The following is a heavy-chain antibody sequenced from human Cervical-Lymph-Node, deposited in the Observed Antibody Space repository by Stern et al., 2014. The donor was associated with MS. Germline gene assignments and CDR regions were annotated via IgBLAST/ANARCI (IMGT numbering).Heavy chain of an antibody. V-gene: IGHV1-69*01. CDR2: IVPMFGTS. CDR3: AIDQGGLAAY. J-gene: IGHJ4*02. D-gene: IGHD6-13*01. Sequence: MQLVESGAEVKKPGSSVKVSCTASGGPFSINSISWVRQAPGQGLEWMGGIVPMFGTSTHVQKFQGRVTTTADESTSTAYMELSSLTSEDTAVYFCAIDQGGLAAYWGQGTLVTVSS. CDR1: GGPFSINS.